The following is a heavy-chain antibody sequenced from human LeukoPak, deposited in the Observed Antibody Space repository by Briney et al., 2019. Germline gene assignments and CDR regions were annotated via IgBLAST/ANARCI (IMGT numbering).Heavy chain of an antibody. D-gene: IGHD2-15*01. Sequence: SGPTLVNPTQTLTLTCTFSGFSLSTSGMCVSWIRQPPGKALEWLALLDWDDDKYYSTSLKTRLTISKDTSKNQVVLTMTNMDPVDTATYYCARVLCGGGSCYFDYWGQGTLVTVSS. CDR3: ARVLCGGGSCYFDY. J-gene: IGHJ4*02. V-gene: IGHV2-70*01. CDR2: LDWDDDK. CDR1: GFSLSTSGMC.